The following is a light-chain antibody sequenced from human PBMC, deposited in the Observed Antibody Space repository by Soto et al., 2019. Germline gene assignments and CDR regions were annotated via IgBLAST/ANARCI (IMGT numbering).Light chain of an antibody. J-gene: IGKJ1*01. Sequence: DIQMTQSPSTLSASVGDRVTITCRASQGISSWLAWYQQKPGKAPKVLVYDASSLESGVPSRFSGSGSGTEFSLTISSLQPDDFATYYCQQYSHYWTFGQGTKVDIK. CDR3: QQYSHYWT. V-gene: IGKV1-5*01. CDR2: DAS. CDR1: QGISSW.